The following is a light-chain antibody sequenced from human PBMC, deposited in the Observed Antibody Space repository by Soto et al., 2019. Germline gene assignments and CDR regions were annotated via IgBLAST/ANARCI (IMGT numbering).Light chain of an antibody. CDR1: SSDVGSYNL. Sequence: QAVLTQPASVSGSPGQSITISCTGTSSDVGSYNLVSWYQQHPGKAPKLMIYEGSKRPSGVSNRFSGSKSGNTASLTISGLQAEDQPDYYCSSYTSSSTLIYGTATKVTVL. J-gene: IGLJ1*01. CDR3: SSYTSSSTLI. V-gene: IGLV2-14*02. CDR2: EGS.